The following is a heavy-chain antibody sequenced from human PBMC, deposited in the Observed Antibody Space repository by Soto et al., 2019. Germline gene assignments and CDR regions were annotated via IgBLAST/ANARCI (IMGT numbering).Heavy chain of an antibody. Sequence: GGSLRLSCAASGFTVSSNYMSWVRQAPGKGLEWVSVIYSGGSTYYADSVKGRFTISRDNSKNTLYLQMNSLRAEDTAVYYCARDTHWNRIYYFDYWGQGTLVTVSS. CDR2: IYSGGST. CDR1: GFTVSSNY. J-gene: IGHJ4*02. CDR3: ARDTHWNRIYYFDY. D-gene: IGHD1-1*01. V-gene: IGHV3-66*01.